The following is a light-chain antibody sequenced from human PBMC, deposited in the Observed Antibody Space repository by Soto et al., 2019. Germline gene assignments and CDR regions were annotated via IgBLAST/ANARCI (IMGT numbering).Light chain of an antibody. CDR1: QSISSW. Sequence: MTQSPDTLSLSPGERGTLTCRASQSISSWLAWYQQKPGKAPKLLIYKASSLQSGVPSRFSGSGSGTEFTLTISSLQAEDFAVYCCQQYAYWPKTFGQGTKVDIK. V-gene: IGKV1-5*03. CDR2: KAS. J-gene: IGKJ1*01. CDR3: QQYAYWPKT.